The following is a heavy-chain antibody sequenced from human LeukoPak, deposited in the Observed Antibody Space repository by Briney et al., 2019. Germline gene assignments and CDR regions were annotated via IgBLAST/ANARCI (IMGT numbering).Heavy chain of an antibody. D-gene: IGHD2-15*01. CDR3: ARGVVVVAVRYYFDY. Sequence: SETLSLTCAVYGGSFSGYYWSWIRQPPGKGLEWIGEINHSGSTNYNPSLKSRVTISVDTSKNQLSLKLSSVTAADTAVYYCARGVVVVAVRYYFDYWGQGTLVTVSS. V-gene: IGHV4-34*01. CDR1: GGSFSGYY. CDR2: INHSGST. J-gene: IGHJ4*02.